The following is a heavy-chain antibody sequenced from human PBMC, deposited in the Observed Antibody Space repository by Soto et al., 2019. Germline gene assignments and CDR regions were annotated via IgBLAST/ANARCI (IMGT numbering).Heavy chain of an antibody. CDR2: INPSGGST. V-gene: IGHV1-46*03. CDR3: ASHCSSTSCYNPGHY. CDR1: GFIFSSSA. D-gene: IGHD2-2*01. Sequence: ASVKVSCKTSGFIFSSSAVQWVRQARGQGLEWMGIINPSGGSTSYAQKFQGRVTMTRDTSTSTVYMELSSLRSEDTAVYYCASHCSSTSCYNPGHYWGQGTLVTVSS. J-gene: IGHJ4*02.